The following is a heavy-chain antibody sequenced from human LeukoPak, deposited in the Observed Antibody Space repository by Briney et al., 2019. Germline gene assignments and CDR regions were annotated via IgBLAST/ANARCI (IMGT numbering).Heavy chain of an antibody. J-gene: IGHJ5*02. D-gene: IGHD2-2*01. Sequence: ASVKVSCKASGGTFSSYAISWVRQAPGQGLEWMGRIIPILGIANYAQKFQGRVTITADKSTSTAYMELSSLRSEDTAVYYCARGVGCSSTSCLAGMGFDPWGQGTLVTVSS. CDR1: GGTFSSYA. CDR2: IIPILGIA. CDR3: ARGVGCSSTSCLAGMGFDP. V-gene: IGHV1-69*04.